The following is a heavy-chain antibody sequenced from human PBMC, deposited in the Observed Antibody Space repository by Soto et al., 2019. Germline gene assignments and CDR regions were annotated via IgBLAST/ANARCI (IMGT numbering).Heavy chain of an antibody. D-gene: IGHD5-12*01. J-gene: IGHJ4*02. CDR3: ARVNNDSGYDPPFDY. V-gene: IGHV4-34*01. CDR1: GGSFRGYY. Sequence: QVQLQQWGAGLLKPSETLSLTCAVYGGSFRGYYWSWIRQPPGKGLEWIGEINHSGSTNYNPSLKGRVTISVDTSKNQFSLKLSSVTAADTAVYYCARVNNDSGYDPPFDYWGQGTLVTVSS. CDR2: INHSGST.